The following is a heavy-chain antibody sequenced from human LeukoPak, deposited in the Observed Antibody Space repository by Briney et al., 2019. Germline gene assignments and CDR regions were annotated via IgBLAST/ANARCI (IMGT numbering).Heavy chain of an antibody. J-gene: IGHJ4*02. CDR1: GFTFSSYA. CDR2: FSGSGGST. V-gene: IGHV3-23*01. Sequence: GGSLRLSCAASGFTFSSYAMSWVRQAPGKGLECISGFSGSGGSTYYADSVKGRFTISRDNSKNTLYLQMNSLRAEDTAVYYCAKGSVVVAATGLGYSFWGQGTLVTVSS. CDR3: AKGSVVVAATGLGYSF. D-gene: IGHD2-15*01.